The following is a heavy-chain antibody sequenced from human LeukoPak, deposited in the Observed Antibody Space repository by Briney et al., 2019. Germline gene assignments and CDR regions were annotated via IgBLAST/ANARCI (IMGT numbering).Heavy chain of an antibody. CDR2: IYYSGST. V-gene: IGHV4-59*12. CDR3: ARSRGLRYNGSRTIDY. CDR1: GGSISSYY. D-gene: IGHD1-26*01. J-gene: IGHJ4*02. Sequence: SETLSLTCTVSGGSISSYYWSWIRQPPGKGLEWIGYIYYSGSTNYNPSLKSRVSISVDTSKNQFSLKLSSVTAADTAVYYCARSRGLRYNGSRTIDYWGQGTLVTVSS.